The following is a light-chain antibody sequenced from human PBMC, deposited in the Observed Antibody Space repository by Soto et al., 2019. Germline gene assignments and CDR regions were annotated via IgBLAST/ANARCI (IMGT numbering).Light chain of an antibody. V-gene: IGLV2-14*01. Sequence: QSVLTQPASVSGSPGQSITISCTGTSSDVGADNYVSWYQQYPDKSPKLMIYEVSNRLSGVSNRFSGAKSGKTASLTISGLQADDDAEYYFSSYTTSSSPLLFGTGTKLTVL. CDR2: EVS. CDR3: SSYTTSSSPLL. J-gene: IGLJ1*01. CDR1: SSDVGADNY.